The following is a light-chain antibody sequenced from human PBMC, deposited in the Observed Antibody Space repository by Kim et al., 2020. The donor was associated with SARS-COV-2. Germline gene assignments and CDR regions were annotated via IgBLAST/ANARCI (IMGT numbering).Light chain of an antibody. CDR3: QQHKSYPIT. Sequence: ASVGDRVTSTCRASQSISSSLAWDQQRPGKAPNLLIYDASTLESGVPSRFSGSGSGTEFTLTISSLQPDDFATYYCQQHKSYPITFGQGTRLEIK. V-gene: IGKV1-5*01. J-gene: IGKJ5*01. CDR2: DAS. CDR1: QSISSS.